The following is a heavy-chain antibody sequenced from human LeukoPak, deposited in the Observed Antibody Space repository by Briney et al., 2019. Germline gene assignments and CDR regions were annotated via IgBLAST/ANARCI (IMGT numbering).Heavy chain of an antibody. CDR1: GGTFSSYA. CDR2: IIPIFGTA. V-gene: IGHV1-69*13. J-gene: IGHJ5*02. D-gene: IGHD3-3*01. CDR3: ARGRYYDFYNWFDP. Sequence: SVKVSCKASGGTFSSYAISWVRQAPGQGLEWMGGIIPIFGTANYAQKFQGRVTITADESTSAAYMELSSLRSEDTAVYYCARGRYYDFYNWFDPWGQETLVTVSS.